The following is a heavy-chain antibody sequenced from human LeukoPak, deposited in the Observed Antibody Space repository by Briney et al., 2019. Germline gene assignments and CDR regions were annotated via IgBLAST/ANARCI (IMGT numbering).Heavy chain of an antibody. CDR2: IYYRGNI. J-gene: IGHJ4*02. Sequence: SETLSLTCTISGDSISRHYWTCIRQPPGKGLEWIGYIYYRGNIDYNPSLKSRVTMSVDTSKNQFSLKLSSVTAADTAVYYCASGVVVAATPYFDYWGQGTLVTVSS. CDR1: GDSISRHY. D-gene: IGHD2-15*01. V-gene: IGHV4-59*11. CDR3: ASGVVVAATPYFDY.